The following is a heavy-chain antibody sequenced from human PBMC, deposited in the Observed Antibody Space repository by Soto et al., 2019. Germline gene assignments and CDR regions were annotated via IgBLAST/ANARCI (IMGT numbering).Heavy chain of an antibody. D-gene: IGHD2-2*01. V-gene: IGHV1-69*01. J-gene: IGHJ5*02. CDR3: ARDSEGYCSSTSCPNWFDP. CDR1: GGTFSSYA. CDR2: IIPIFGTA. Sequence: QVQLVQSGAEVKKPGSSVKVSCKASGGTFSSYAISWVRQAPGQGLEWMGGIIPIFGTANYAQKFQGRVTITADESTSTAYMELSSLRSEDTAMYYCARDSEGYCSSTSCPNWFDPWGQGTLVTVSS.